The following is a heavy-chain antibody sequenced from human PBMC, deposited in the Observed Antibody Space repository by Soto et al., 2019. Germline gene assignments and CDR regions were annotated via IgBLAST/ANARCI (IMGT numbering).Heavy chain of an antibody. D-gene: IGHD3-22*01. CDR2: IIPILGLA. Sequence: QVQLVQSGAEVKKPGSSVKVSCKASGGTFSIYTISWVRQAPGQGLEWMGRIIPILGLANYAQKFQGKVTMTADKSTSTAYMELSRLRSEDTAVYYCASQYDSSDYWGQGTLVTVSS. CDR1: GGTFSIYT. V-gene: IGHV1-69*02. J-gene: IGHJ4*02. CDR3: ASQYDSSDY.